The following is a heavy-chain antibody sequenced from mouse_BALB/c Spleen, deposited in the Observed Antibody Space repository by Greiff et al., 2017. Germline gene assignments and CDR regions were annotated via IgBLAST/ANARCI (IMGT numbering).Heavy chain of an antibody. V-gene: IGHV5-6*01. CDR2: ISSGGSYT. CDR1: GFTFSSYG. J-gene: IGHJ2*01. CDR3: ARQELRLRGYFDY. D-gene: IGHD1-2*01. Sequence: EVQGVESGGGLVKPGGSLKLSCAASGFTFSSYGMSWVRQTPDKRLEWVATISSGGSYTYYPDSVKGRFTISRDNAKNTLYLQMSSLKSEDTAMYYCARQELRLRGYFDYWGQGTTLTVSS.